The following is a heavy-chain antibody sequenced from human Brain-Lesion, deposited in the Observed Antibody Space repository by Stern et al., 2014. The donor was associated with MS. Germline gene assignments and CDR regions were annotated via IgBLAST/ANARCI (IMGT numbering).Heavy chain of an antibody. V-gene: IGHV4-61*02. CDR1: GGSISSGGYY. D-gene: IGHD2-2*01. J-gene: IGHJ6*02. CDR3: ARGRVVPGFQYYATDV. CDR2: IFNSGST. Sequence: QVQLVQSGPGLVKPSQTLSLSCTVSGGSISSGGYYWSWIRQPAGKGLEWIGRIFNSGSTRYNPSLKSRVTISIDTSKTHFSLRLNSMTAADTAVYYCARGRVVPGFQYYATDVWGQGTTVIVSS.